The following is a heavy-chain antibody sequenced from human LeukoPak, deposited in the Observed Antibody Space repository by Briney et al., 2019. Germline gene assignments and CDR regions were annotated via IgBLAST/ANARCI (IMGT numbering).Heavy chain of an antibody. CDR3: ARDLAVAGSFDY. Sequence: PGGTLRLSCAASGFTLSNYNMNWVRQAPGKGLEWVSYISSSSSTIYYADSVEGRFTISRDNAKNSLYLQMNSLRDEDTAVYYCARDLAVAGSFDYWGQGTLVTVSS. J-gene: IGHJ4*02. V-gene: IGHV3-48*02. CDR1: GFTLSNYN. CDR2: ISSSSSTI. D-gene: IGHD6-19*01.